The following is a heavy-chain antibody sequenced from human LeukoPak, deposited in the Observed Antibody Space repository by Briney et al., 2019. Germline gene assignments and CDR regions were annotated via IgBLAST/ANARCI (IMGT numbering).Heavy chain of an antibody. V-gene: IGHV3-23*01. CDR1: GFTFKNYA. J-gene: IGHJ5*01. D-gene: IGHD2-2*01. Sequence: GGSLRLSCAASGFTFKNYAMSWVRQAPGKGLEWVSAIATNVGTKYYADSDEGRFTISIDNSENKLFLQMNSLRAEHRAVYFCAKETREYCGSTSCPNCFDSWGRGTLVTVSS. CDR3: AKETREYCGSTSCPNCFDS. CDR2: IATNVGTK.